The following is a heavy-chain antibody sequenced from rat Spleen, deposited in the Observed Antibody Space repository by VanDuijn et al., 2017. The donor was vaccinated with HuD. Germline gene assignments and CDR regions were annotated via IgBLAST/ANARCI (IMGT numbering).Heavy chain of an antibody. V-gene: IGHV5-31*01. Sequence: EVQLVESGGGLVQPGRSLKLSCVASGFTFNNYWMTWIRQAPGKGLEWVATISYDGSSTYYRDSVKGRFTISRDNAKSTLYLQMDSLRSEDTATYYCARRRGALDYWGQGVMVTVSS. D-gene: IGHD1-1*01. J-gene: IGHJ2*01. CDR1: GFTFNNYW. CDR3: ARRRGALDY. CDR2: ISYDGSST.